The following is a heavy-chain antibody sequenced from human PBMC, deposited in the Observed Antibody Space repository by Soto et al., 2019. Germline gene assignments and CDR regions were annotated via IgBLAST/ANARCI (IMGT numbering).Heavy chain of an antibody. D-gene: IGHD3-22*01. CDR2: MNPNSGNT. CDR1: GYTFTSYD. V-gene: IGHV1-8*01. CDR3: ARVLEYYYDSSVPYAFDI. J-gene: IGHJ3*02. Sequence: ASVKVSFKASGYTFTSYDINWVRQATGQGLEWMGWMNPNSGNTGYAQKFQGRVTMTRNTSISTAYMELSSLRSEDTAMYYCARVLEYYYDSSVPYAFDIWGQGXMVT.